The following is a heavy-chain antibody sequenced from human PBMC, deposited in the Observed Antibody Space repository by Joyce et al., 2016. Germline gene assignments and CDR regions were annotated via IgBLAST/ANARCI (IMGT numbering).Heavy chain of an antibody. Sequence: QVHLVQSGAELKTPGASVKVSCKASGHNVTTSGLRCVRQAPGQRLEWMGWISAHSDQRYYEQKFHGRLTVTTSTSTTTVYVELRSLRSDDKTVYYCATRGDYFDFWGQGTLVTVAS. CDR2: ISAHSDQR. V-gene: IGHV1-18*04. CDR1: GHNVTTSG. J-gene: IGHJ4*02. D-gene: IGHD3-10*01. CDR3: ATRGDYFDF.